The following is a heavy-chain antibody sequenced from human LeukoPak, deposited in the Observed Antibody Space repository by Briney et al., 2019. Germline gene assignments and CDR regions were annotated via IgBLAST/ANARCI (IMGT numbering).Heavy chain of an antibody. CDR3: ASSIVVVIY. Sequence: KPSETLSLTCTVSGYSISSGYYWGWIRQPPGKGLEWIGSVYHSGSTYYNPSLKSRVTISVDTSKNQFSLKLSSVTAADTAVYYCASSIVVVIYWGQRTLVTVSS. J-gene: IGHJ4*02. V-gene: IGHV4-38-2*02. CDR2: VYHSGST. CDR1: GYSISSGYY. D-gene: IGHD3-22*01.